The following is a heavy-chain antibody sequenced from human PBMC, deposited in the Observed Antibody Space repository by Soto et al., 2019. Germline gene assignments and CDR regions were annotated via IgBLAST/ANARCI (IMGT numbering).Heavy chain of an antibody. D-gene: IGHD6-13*01. CDR3: AKARGIAGAGGAFDI. CDR2: ISGSGGST. J-gene: IGHJ3*02. Sequence: EVQLLESGGGLVQPGGSLRLSCAGSGFTFSSYAMSCVRQAPGKGLEWVSAISGSGGSTYYADSVKGRFTISRDNSKNTLYLQMNSLRAEDTAVYYCAKARGIAGAGGAFDIWGQGTMVTVSS. V-gene: IGHV3-23*01. CDR1: GFTFSSYA.